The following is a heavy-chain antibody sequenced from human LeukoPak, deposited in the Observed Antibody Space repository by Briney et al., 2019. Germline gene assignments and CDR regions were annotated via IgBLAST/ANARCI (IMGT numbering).Heavy chain of an antibody. Sequence: GASVKVSCKASGYTFTGYYMHWVRQAPGQGLEWMGWINPNSGGTNCAQKFQGRVTMTRDTSISTAYMELSRLRSDDTAVYYCARDYYDSSGYYSPFDYWGQGTLVTVSS. CDR1: GYTFTGYY. D-gene: IGHD3-22*01. CDR3: ARDYYDSSGYYSPFDY. CDR2: INPNSGGT. V-gene: IGHV1-2*02. J-gene: IGHJ4*02.